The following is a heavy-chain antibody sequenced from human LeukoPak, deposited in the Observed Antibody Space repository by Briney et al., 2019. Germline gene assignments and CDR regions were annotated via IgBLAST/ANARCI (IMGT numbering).Heavy chain of an antibody. J-gene: IGHJ6*02. D-gene: IGHD4-17*01. CDR1: GSIFTSYW. Sequence: GASLQISCEGSGSIFTSYWIGWGRPLPGKGLEWMGIIYPGDSDTRYSPSFHGQITFSVDKSISTAYLQWSSLKASDTAMYYFARPTVTTSYYYYYYGLDVWGQGTTVTVSS. V-gene: IGHV5-51*01. CDR3: ARPTVTTSYYYYYYGLDV. CDR2: IYPGDSDT.